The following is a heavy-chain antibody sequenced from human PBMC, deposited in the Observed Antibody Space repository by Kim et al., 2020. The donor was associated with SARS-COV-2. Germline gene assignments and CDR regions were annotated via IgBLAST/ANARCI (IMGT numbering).Heavy chain of an antibody. CDR3: ARSWQQLVNDY. J-gene: IGHJ4*02. V-gene: IGHV5-51*01. Sequence: RYRPSFQGQVTISADKSICTAYLQWSSLKASDTAMYYCARSWQQLVNDYWGQGTLVTVSS. D-gene: IGHD6-13*01.